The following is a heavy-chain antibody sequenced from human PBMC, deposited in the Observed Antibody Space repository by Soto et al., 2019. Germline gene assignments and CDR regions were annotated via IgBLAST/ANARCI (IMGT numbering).Heavy chain of an antibody. D-gene: IGHD3-10*01. V-gene: IGHV4-34*01. CDR1: GGSFSGYY. CDR2: INHSGST. J-gene: IGHJ5*02. CDR3: ARGTDYYGSGSRPRPNWFDP. Sequence: QVQLQQWGAGLLKPSETLSLTCAVYGGSFSGYYWSWIRQPPGKGLEWIGEINHSGSTNYNPSLKSRVTISVDTSKNQFSLKLSSVTAADTAVYYCARGTDYYGSGSRPRPNWFDPWGKGTLVTVSS.